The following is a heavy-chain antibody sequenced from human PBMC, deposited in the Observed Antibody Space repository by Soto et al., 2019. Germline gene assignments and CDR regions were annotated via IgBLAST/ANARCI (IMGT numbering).Heavy chain of an antibody. CDR3: ASDGYHFYALGV. D-gene: IGHD6-13*01. CDR1: GFTFSSYE. Sequence: PGGSLRLSCAASGFTFSSYEFNWVRQAPGKGLEWLSYITNSGSTKYYADSVKGRFTISRDKAKNSLDLQMNSLRAEDTAVYYCASDGYHFYALGVWGAGXTVTASS. J-gene: IGHJ6*02. CDR2: ITNSGSTK. V-gene: IGHV3-48*03.